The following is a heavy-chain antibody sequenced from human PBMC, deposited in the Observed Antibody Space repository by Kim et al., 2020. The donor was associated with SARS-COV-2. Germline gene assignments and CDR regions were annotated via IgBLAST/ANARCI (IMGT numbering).Heavy chain of an antibody. J-gene: IGHJ6*03. Sequence: ASVKVSCKASGYTFTSYGISWVRLAPGQGLEWMGWISAYNGNTNYAQKLQGRVTMTTDTSTSTAYMELRSLRSDDTAVYYCARSRGLVVVAAYYYMDVWGKGTTVTVSS. D-gene: IGHD2-15*01. CDR3: ARSRGLVVVAAYYYMDV. V-gene: IGHV1-18*01. CDR2: ISAYNGNT. CDR1: GYTFTSYG.